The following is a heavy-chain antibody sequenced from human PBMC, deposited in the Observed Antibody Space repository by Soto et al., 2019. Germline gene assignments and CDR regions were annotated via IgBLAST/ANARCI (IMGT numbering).Heavy chain of an antibody. CDR1: GFTFSGSA. CDR3: TRLGYCSGGSCYSAGPYYYGMDV. D-gene: IGHD2-15*01. V-gene: IGHV3-73*01. J-gene: IGHJ6*02. Sequence: GGSLRLSCAASGFTFSGSAMHWVRQASGKGLEWVGRIRSKANSYATAYAASVKGRFTISRDDSKNTAYLQMNSLKTGDTAVYYCTRLGYCSGGSCYSAGPYYYGMDVWGQGTTVTVSS. CDR2: IRSKANSYAT.